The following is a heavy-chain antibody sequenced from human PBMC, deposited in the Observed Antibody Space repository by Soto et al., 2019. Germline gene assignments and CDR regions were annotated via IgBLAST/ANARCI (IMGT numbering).Heavy chain of an antibody. J-gene: IGHJ5*02. CDR3: ASGSYYNWFDP. CDR2: TYYSGST. Sequence: TSETLSLTCTVSGGSVSSGSYYWSWIRQPPGKGLEWIGYTYYSGSTNYKPSLKSRVTISVDTSKNQFSLKLSSVNAADTAVYYCASGSYYNWFDPWGQGTLVTVSS. CDR1: GGSVSSGSYY. V-gene: IGHV4-61*01. D-gene: IGHD1-26*01.